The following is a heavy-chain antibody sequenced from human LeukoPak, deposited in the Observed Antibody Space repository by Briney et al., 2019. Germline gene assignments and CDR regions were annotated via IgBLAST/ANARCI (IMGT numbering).Heavy chain of an antibody. CDR3: ASRIAAAGSDFDY. CDR2: IYTSGST. Sequence: TSQTLSLTCTVSGGSISSGSYYWSWIRQPAGKGLEWIGRIYTSGSTNYNPSLKSRVTISVDTSENQFSLKLSSVTAADTAVYYCASRIAAAGSDFDYWGQGTLVTVSS. V-gene: IGHV4-61*02. CDR1: GGSISSGSYY. D-gene: IGHD6-13*01. J-gene: IGHJ4*02.